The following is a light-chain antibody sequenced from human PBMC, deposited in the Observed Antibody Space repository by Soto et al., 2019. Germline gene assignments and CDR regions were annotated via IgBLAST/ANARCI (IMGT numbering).Light chain of an antibody. CDR3: QQLKSYPIT. Sequence: DIQLTQSPSFLSASIGDRVTITCRASQGINSDLAWYQQKPGKAPKLLIYDTSTLQRGVPMRFSGRGFGTEFTLTISRLQPEDFATYFCQQLKSYPITFGQGKRLDIK. CDR2: DTS. J-gene: IGKJ5*01. CDR1: QGINSD. V-gene: IGKV1-9*01.